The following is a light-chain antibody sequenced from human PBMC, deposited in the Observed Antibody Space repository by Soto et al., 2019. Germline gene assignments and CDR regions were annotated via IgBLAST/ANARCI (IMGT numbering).Light chain of an antibody. CDR3: QQRSNWPST. J-gene: IGKJ4*01. Sequence: EIVLTQSPATLSLSPGERATLSCRASQSVSNYLAWYQQKPGQAPRLLMYDASNRAAGIPARFSGSGSGTDFTLNISSLEPEDFAVYYCQQRSNWPSTFGGGTKVEIK. CDR2: DAS. V-gene: IGKV3-11*01. CDR1: QSVSNY.